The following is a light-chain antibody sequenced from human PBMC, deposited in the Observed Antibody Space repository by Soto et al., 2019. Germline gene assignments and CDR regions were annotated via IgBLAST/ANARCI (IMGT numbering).Light chain of an antibody. Sequence: VQMTQSPSTLSASVLERFTITCRASQSVSTLLAWYQQKPGKAPKLLIYKASSLESGVPSRFSGSGSGTDFTLTIASLQPDDFATYYCQQYNRYSPWAFGQGTKVDIK. J-gene: IGKJ1*01. CDR2: KAS. V-gene: IGKV1-5*03. CDR1: QSVSTL. CDR3: QQYNRYSPWA.